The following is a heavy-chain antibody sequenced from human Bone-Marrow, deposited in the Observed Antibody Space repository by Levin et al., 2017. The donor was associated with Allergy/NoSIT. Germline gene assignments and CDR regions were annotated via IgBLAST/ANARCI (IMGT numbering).Heavy chain of an antibody. CDR1: GFTFSTYW. V-gene: IGHV3-7*01. J-gene: IGHJ6*02. CDR2: IKPDESDK. D-gene: IGHD1-26*01. Sequence: GGSLRLSCGASGFTFSTYWMSWVRQAPGKGLEWVANIKPDESDKYYVDSVKGRFTISRDHAKNSLYLQMNSLRVDDTAGYYCALRGILVGASGWGYGMDVWGQGTTVTVSS. CDR3: ALRGILVGASGWGYGMDV.